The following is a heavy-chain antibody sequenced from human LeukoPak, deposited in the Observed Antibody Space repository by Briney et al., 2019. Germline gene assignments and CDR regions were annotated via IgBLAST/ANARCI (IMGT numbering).Heavy chain of an antibody. CDR1: GYTGIELS. CDR2: FDPEDGET. Sequence: ASVKVSCKLSGYTGIELSMHWVRQVPGKGLEWMEGFDPEDGETKCAQKFQGRVTMTEDTSTDTAYMELSRLTSEDTAVYYCATHTISGVVTYASLIWGRGTLVTVSS. D-gene: IGHD3-3*01. V-gene: IGHV1-24*01. CDR3: ATHTISGVVTYASLI. J-gene: IGHJ3*02.